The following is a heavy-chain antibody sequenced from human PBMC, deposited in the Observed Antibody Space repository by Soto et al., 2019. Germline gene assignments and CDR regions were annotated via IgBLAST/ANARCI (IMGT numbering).Heavy chain of an antibody. V-gene: IGHV3-23*01. J-gene: IGHJ5*01. CDR1: GFRFRTRA. CDR2: IRPGGDST. CDR3: TTHEDGAPWAGGFDS. Sequence: LRLSCAASGFRFRTRAMSWVRQAPGKGLEWVASIRPGGDSTYYADSVKGRFAVSRDNSNVTLYLQMDSLRVEDTAIYYCTTHEDGAPWAGGFDSWGQGTLVTVSS. D-gene: IGHD1-26*01.